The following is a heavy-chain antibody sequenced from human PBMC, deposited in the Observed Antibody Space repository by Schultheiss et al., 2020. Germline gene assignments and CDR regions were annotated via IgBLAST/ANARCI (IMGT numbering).Heavy chain of an antibody. Sequence: ETLSLTCTVSGGSISSGDYYWGWVRQAPGKGLEWVSSIGGSGGPTYYAEPVKGRFTISRDNSKNTLYLQMNSLRAEDTAVYYCARGGADPFDYWGQGTLVTVSS. D-gene: IGHD1-26*01. V-gene: IGHV3-23*01. CDR1: GGSISSGDYY. CDR2: IGGSGGPT. CDR3: ARGGADPFDY. J-gene: IGHJ4*02.